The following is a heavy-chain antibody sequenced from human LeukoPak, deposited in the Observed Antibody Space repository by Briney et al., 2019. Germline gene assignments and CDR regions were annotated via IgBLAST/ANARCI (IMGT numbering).Heavy chain of an antibody. CDR1: GGSVSSGNYS. CDR3: ARGGGSYSSSWYWAYYYYGMDV. D-gene: IGHD6-13*01. V-gene: IGHV4-30-2*01. Sequence: SETLSLTCAVSGGSVSSGNYSWSWIRQPPGKGLEWIGNLYHSGGTYYNPSLKSRVTISVDTSKNQFSLKLSSVTAADTAVYYCARGGGSYSSSWYWAYYYYGMDVWGQGTTVTVSS. J-gene: IGHJ6*02. CDR2: LYHSGGT.